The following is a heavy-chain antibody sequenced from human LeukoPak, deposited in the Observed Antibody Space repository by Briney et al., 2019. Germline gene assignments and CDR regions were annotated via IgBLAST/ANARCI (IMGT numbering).Heavy chain of an antibody. CDR1: DGSFSGYY. CDR3: ARDDYYDSSGIDY. D-gene: IGHD3-22*01. CDR2: INHSGST. Sequence: SETLSLTCAVYDGSFSGYYWSWIRQPPGKGLEWIGEINHSGSTNYNPSLKSRVTISLDTSKSQFSLKLSSVTAADTAVYYCARDDYYDSSGIDYWGQGTLVTVSS. J-gene: IGHJ4*02. V-gene: IGHV4-34*01.